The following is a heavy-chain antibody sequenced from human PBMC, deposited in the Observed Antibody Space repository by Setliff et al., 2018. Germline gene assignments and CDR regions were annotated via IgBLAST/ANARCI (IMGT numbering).Heavy chain of an antibody. CDR3: ARDRYYNSWSGTPITAPHDAFDI. J-gene: IGHJ3*02. D-gene: IGHD3-3*01. CDR2: INPSGGLT. V-gene: IGHV1-46*03. Sequence: GASVKVSCKASGYTLTNYYMHWVRQAPGQGLEWMGIINPSGGLTRYAQKFQGRVTMTRDTSTSTVYMEVSSLRSEDTAVYYCARDRYYNSWSGTPITAPHDAFDIWGQGTMVTVSS. CDR1: GYTLTNYY.